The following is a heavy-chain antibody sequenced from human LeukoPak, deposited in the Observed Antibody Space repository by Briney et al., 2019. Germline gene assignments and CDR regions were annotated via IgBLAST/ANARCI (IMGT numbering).Heavy chain of an antibody. D-gene: IGHD2-8*02. CDR1: GFTVSSNY. V-gene: IGHV3-53*01. Sequence: GGSLRLSCAASGFTVSSNYMSWVRQAPGKGLEWVSVIYSGGSTYYADSVKGRSTISRDNSKNTLYLQMNSLRAEDTAVYYCAREGLMYGSFDYWGQGTLVTVSS. CDR3: AREGLMYGSFDY. CDR2: IYSGGST. J-gene: IGHJ4*02.